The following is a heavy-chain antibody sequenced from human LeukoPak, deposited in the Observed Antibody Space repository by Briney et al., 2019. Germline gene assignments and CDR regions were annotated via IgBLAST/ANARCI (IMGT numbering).Heavy chain of an antibody. CDR1: GGSFSGYY. J-gene: IGHJ6*02. CDR2: INHSGST. V-gene: IGHV4-34*01. CDR3: ARARPRYCSSTSCYVHYYYGMDV. D-gene: IGHD2-2*01. Sequence: SETLSLTCAVYGGSFSGYYWSWIRQPPGKGLEWIGEINHSGSTNYNPSLKSRVTISVDTSKNQFSLKLSSVTAADTAVYYCARARPRYCSSTSCYVHYYYGMDVWAKGPRSPSP.